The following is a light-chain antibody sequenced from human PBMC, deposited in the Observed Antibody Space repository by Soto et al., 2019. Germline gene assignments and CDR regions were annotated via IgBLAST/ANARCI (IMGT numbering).Light chain of an antibody. CDR1: QSISTY. V-gene: IGKV1-39*01. Sequence: DIQMTQSPSSVSASVGDRVTITCRASQSISTYLNWYQTKPGKAPNLLIYDASRLQSGVPSRFSGSGGGTDFTLSISSVQPEDFATYFCQQSYMDPITFGQGTRLEIK. CDR3: QQSYMDPIT. J-gene: IGKJ5*01. CDR2: DAS.